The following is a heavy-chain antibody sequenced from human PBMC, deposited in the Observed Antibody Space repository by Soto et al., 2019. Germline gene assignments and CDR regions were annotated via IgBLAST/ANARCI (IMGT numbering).Heavy chain of an antibody. CDR2: IYYSGST. CDR3: ASGGDPDYDFWSGYV. CDR1: GGSISSYY. V-gene: IGHV4-59*01. Sequence: SETLSLTCTVSGGSISSYYWSWIRQPPGKGLEWIGYIYYSGSTNYNPSLKSRVTISVDTSKNQFSLKLSSVTAADTAVYYCASGGDPDYDFWSGYVWGQGTLVTVSS. D-gene: IGHD3-3*01. J-gene: IGHJ4*02.